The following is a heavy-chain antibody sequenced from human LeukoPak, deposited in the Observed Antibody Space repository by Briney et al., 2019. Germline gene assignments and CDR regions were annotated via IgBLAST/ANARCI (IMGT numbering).Heavy chain of an antibody. CDR2: IYSGGST. V-gene: IGHV3-66*02. Sequence: LSXXXSXXXVSXNYXXWVRQAPGKGLEWVSVIYSGGSTYYADSVKGRFTISRDNSKNTLYLQMNSLRAEDTAVYYCARGRPDTAMVRGYYYYYYYMDVWGKGTTVTVSS. CDR1: XXXVSXNY. J-gene: IGHJ6*03. CDR3: ARGRPDTAMVRGYYYYYYYMDV. D-gene: IGHD5-18*01.